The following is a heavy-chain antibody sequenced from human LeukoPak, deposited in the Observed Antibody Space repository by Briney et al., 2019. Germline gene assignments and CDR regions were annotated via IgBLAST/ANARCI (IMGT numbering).Heavy chain of an antibody. Sequence: GGSLRLSCAASGFTFSSYWMSWVRQAPGKGLEWVANIKQDGSEKYYVDSVKGRFTISRDNSKNTLYLQMNSLRAEDTAVYYCAKVQRAVAGTPWSYYYYYYGMDVWGQGTTVTVSS. D-gene: IGHD6-19*01. J-gene: IGHJ6*02. CDR2: IKQDGSEK. V-gene: IGHV3-7*01. CDR1: GFTFSSYW. CDR3: AKVQRAVAGTPWSYYYYYYGMDV.